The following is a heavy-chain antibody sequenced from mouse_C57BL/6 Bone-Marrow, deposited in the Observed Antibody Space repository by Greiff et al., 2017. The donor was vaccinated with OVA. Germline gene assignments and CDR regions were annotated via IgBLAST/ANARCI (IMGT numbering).Heavy chain of an antibody. D-gene: IGHD3-3*01. V-gene: IGHV5-12*01. CDR1: GFTFSDYY. CDR2: ISNGGGST. CDR3: ARQWGRDYAMDY. Sequence: EVKVIESGGGLVQPGGSLKLSCAASGFTFSDYYMYWVRQTPEKRLEWVAYISNGGGSTYYPDTVKGRFTISRDNAKNTLYLQMSRLKSEDTAMYYCARQWGRDYAMDYWGQGTSVTVSS. J-gene: IGHJ4*01.